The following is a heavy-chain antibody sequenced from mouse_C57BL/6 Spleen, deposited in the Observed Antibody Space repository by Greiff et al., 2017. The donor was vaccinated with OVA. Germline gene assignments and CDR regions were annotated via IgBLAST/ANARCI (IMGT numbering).Heavy chain of an antibody. Sequence: QVQLQQSGAELARPGASVKMSCKASGYTFTSYTMHWVKQRPGQGLEWIGYINPSSGYTKYNQKFKDKATLTADKSSSTAYMQLSSLTSEDSAVYYCARSPYYSNDVGAYWGKGTLVTVSA. D-gene: IGHD2-5*01. CDR3: ARSPYYSNDVGAY. J-gene: IGHJ3*01. CDR2: INPSSGYT. V-gene: IGHV1-4*01. CDR1: GYTFTSYT.